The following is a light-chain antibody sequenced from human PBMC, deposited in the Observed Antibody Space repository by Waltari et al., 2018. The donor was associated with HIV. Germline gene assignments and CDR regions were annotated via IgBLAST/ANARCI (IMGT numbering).Light chain of an antibody. J-gene: IGKJ4*01. CDR1: QSVLYSSNHKNY. V-gene: IGKV4-1*01. Sequence: DIVMTKSPDTLAVSLGERATLNCKSSQSVLYSSNHKNYLAWYQQKPGQPPKLLIYWASTRESGVPDRFSGSGSETDFTLTISSLQAEDVALYYCQQYYDTPLTFGGGTKVEIK. CDR2: WAS. CDR3: QQYYDTPLT.